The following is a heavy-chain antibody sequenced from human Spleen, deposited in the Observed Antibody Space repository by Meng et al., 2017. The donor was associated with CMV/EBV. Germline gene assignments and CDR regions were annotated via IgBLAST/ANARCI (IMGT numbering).Heavy chain of an antibody. D-gene: IGHD2-21*01. V-gene: IGHV3-74*01. CDR1: GFTFSSYA. CDR3: ARARMWFLPSDAFDI. CDR2: INSDGSRT. Sequence: GGSLRLSCAASGFTFSSYAMHWVRQAPGKGLVWVSRINSDGSRTNYADSVKGRFTISSDNAKNTLYLQMNSLRAEDTAVYYCARARMWFLPSDAFDIWGQGTMVTVSS. J-gene: IGHJ3*02.